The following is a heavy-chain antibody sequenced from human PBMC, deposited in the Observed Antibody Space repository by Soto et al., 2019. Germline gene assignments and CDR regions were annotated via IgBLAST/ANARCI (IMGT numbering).Heavy chain of an antibody. D-gene: IGHD1-26*01. Sequence: GGSLRLSYAASGFTFGGYGMHWVRQAPGKGLEWVAVIWYDGSNKYYADSVKGQFTISRDNSKNTLYLQMNSLRAEDTAVYYCARDKASGSYAVGYWGQGTLVTVSS. J-gene: IGHJ4*02. CDR3: ARDKASGSYAVGY. CDR1: GFTFGGYG. CDR2: IWYDGSNK. V-gene: IGHV3-33*01.